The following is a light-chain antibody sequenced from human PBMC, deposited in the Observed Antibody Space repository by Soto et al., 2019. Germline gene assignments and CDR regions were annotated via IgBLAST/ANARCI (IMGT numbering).Light chain of an antibody. J-gene: IGKJ1*01. CDR3: QQYNSYWT. CDR1: QSISSW. CDR2: TAS. V-gene: IGKV1-5*03. Sequence: DIQMTQSPSTLSASVGDRVTITCRASQSISSWLAWYQQKPGKAAKLLIYTASSLESGAPSRFSGSGSGTEFTLTISSLQPDDFATYYCQQYNSYWTFGQGTKVDIK.